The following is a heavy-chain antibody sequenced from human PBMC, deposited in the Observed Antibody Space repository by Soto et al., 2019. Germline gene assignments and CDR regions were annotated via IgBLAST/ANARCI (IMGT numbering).Heavy chain of an antibody. J-gene: IGHJ6*02. D-gene: IGHD2-8*01. CDR3: ARDALPGYCTNGVCPYGMDV. Sequence: GGSLRLSCAASGFTFSSYSMNWVRQAPGKGLEWVSSISSSSSYIYYADSVKGRFTISRDNAKNSLYLQMNSLRAEDTAVYYCARDALPGYCTNGVCPYGMDVWGQGTTVTVSS. CDR1: GFTFSSYS. CDR2: ISSSSSYI. V-gene: IGHV3-21*01.